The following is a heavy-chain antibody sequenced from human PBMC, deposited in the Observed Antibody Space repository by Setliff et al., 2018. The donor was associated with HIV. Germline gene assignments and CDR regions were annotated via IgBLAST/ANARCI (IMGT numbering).Heavy chain of an antibody. J-gene: IGHJ4*02. V-gene: IGHV4-39*01. CDR3: ASYRKAERWLQLGGKFDY. D-gene: IGHD5-12*01. CDR1: GGSISSSSYY. Sequence: NPSETLSLTCTVSGGSISSSSYYWGWIRQPPGKGLEWIGSIYYSGSTYYNPALKSRVTISVDTSKNQFSLKLSSVTAADTAVYYCASYRKAERWLQLGGKFDYWGQGTLVTVSS. CDR2: IYYSGST.